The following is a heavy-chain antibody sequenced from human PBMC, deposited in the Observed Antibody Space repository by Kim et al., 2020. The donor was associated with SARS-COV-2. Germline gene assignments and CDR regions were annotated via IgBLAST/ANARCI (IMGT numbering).Heavy chain of an antibody. Sequence: GYADSVKGRFITSGDKAKNSLYLQMNSLRPEDTALYYCTRDVLAGGADVWGQGTAVIVSS. CDR3: TRDVLAGGADV. V-gene: IGHV3-9*01. J-gene: IGHJ6*02. D-gene: IGHD3-3*02.